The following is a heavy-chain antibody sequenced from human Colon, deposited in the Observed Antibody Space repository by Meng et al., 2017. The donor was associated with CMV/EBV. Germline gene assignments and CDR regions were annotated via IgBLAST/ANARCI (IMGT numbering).Heavy chain of an antibody. CDR1: GGTVSSYA. CDR2: IIPIFGTA. D-gene: IGHD1-7*01. J-gene: IGHJ4*02. CDR3: ASTSTPNSSDFDY. V-gene: IGHV1-69*05. Sequence: KASGGTVSSYAISWVRQAPGQGLEWMGGIIPIFGTANYAQKFQGRVTITTDESTSTAYMELSSLRSEDTAVYYCASTSTPNSSDFDYWGQGTLVTVSS.